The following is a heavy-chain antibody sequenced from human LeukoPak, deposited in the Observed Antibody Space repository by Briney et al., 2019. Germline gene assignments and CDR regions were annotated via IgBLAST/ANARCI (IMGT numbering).Heavy chain of an antibody. CDR3: ARDIGGSIRTAVAGWDY. V-gene: IGHV1-18*01. J-gene: IGHJ4*02. D-gene: IGHD6-19*01. CDR1: GYTFNNYG. CDR2: ITAYNGNT. Sequence: ASVKVSCKSSGYTFNNYGISWVRQAPGQGLDWMGWITAYNGNTKYAQKLQGRVTMTTDTSTSTAYMELRSLRSDDTAVYYCARDIGGSIRTAVAGWDYWGQGTLVTVSS.